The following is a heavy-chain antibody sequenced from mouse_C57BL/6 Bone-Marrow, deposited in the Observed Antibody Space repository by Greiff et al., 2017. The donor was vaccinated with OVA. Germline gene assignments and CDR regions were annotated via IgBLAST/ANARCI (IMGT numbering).Heavy chain of an antibody. CDR2: IDPSDSYT. Sequence: QVQLQQPGAELVRPGTSVKLSCKASGYTFTSYWMHWVKQRPGQGLEWIGVIDPSDSYTNYNQKFKGKATLTVDTSSSTAYMQLSSLTSEDSAVYYCASLTTVVAGDFDYWGQGTTLTVSS. CDR3: ASLTTVVAGDFDY. D-gene: IGHD1-1*01. CDR1: GYTFTSYW. V-gene: IGHV1-59*01. J-gene: IGHJ2*01.